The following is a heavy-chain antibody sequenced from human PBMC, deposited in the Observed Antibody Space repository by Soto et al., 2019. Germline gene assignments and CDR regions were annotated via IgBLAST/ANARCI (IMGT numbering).Heavy chain of an antibody. J-gene: IGHJ5*02. D-gene: IGHD6-13*01. V-gene: IGHV3-33*01. CDR3: ARDLMAAASYNWFDP. CDR1: GFTFSSYV. Sequence: GGSLRLSCAASGFTFSSYVMHWVRQAPGKGLEWVAVIWYDGSNKYYADSVKGRFTINPDTSKNQFSLQLNSVTPEDTAVYYCARDLMAAASYNWFDPWGQGTLVTVSS. CDR2: IWYDGSNK.